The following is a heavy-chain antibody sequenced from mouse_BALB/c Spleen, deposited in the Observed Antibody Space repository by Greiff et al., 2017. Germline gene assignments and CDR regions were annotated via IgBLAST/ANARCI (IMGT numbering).Heavy chain of an antibody. V-gene: IGHV3-2*02. CDR3: ASYDYGGSWFAY. CDR2: ISYSGST. D-gene: IGHD2-4*01. J-gene: IGHJ3*01. Sequence: EVKLQESGPGLVKPSQSLSLTCTVTGYSITSDYAWNWIRQFPGNKLEWMGYISYSGSTSYNPSLKSRISITRDTSKNQFFLQLNSVTTEDTATYYCASYDYGGSWFAYWGQGTLVTVSA. CDR1: GYSITSDYA.